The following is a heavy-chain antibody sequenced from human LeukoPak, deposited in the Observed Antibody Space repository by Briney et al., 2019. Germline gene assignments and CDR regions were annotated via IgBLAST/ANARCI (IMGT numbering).Heavy chain of an antibody. CDR3: ARTCSGSSCYPRGWLDP. Sequence: SETLSLTCTVSGGSVSSGTYYWSWIRQPPGKGLEWLGYIYYSGSTNYNPSLKSRVTISVDTSKDQFSLKLNSVTAADTAVYYCARTCSGSSCYPRGWLDPWGQGTLVTVSS. CDR2: IYYSGST. CDR1: GGSVSSGTYY. V-gene: IGHV4-61*01. D-gene: IGHD2-15*01. J-gene: IGHJ5*02.